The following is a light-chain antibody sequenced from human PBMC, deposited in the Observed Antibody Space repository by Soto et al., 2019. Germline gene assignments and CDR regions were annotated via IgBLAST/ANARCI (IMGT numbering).Light chain of an antibody. CDR2: GPS. CDR1: QSVSSN. J-gene: IGKJ5*01. CDR3: QQYNNWPIT. Sequence: EIDLTQSPAPLSVSPGERATLSCRASQSVSSNLAWYQQKPGQAPKLLIYGPSTRATGIPARFSGSGSGTEFTLTISSLQSEDFAVYYCQQYNNWPITFGQGTRLEIK. V-gene: IGKV3-15*01.